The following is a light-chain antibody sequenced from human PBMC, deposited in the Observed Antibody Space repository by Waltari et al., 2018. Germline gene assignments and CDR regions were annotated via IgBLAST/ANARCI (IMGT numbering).Light chain of an antibody. CDR3: SSYAGRNTL. V-gene: IGLV2-8*01. J-gene: IGLJ2*01. CDR2: EVS. CDR1: SSDVGVYNY. Sequence: HPHSVSGAPGQSVTISCTGTSSDVGVYNYVSWYQQHPGEAPKLLIYEVSKRPSGVPDRFSGSKSGNTASLTVSGLQAEDEGDYYCSSYAGRNTLFGGGTKLTVL.